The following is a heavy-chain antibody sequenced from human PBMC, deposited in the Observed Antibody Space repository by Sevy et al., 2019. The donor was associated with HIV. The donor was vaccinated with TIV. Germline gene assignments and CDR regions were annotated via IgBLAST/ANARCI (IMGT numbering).Heavy chain of an antibody. CDR3: TTDYGYCSGGSCYRFAPGEYFQH. CDR2: IKSKTDGGTT. J-gene: IGHJ1*01. CDR1: GFTFSNAW. Sequence: GGSLRLSCAASGFTFSNAWMSWVRLAPGKGLEWVGRIKSKTDGGTTDYAAPVKGRFTISRDDSKNTLYLQMNSLKTEDTAVYYCTTDYGYCSGGSCYRFAPGEYFQHWGQGTLVTVSS. D-gene: IGHD2-15*01. V-gene: IGHV3-15*01.